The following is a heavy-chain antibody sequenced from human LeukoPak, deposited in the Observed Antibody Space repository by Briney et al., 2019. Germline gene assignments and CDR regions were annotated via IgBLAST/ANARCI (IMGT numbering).Heavy chain of an antibody. Sequence: GGSLRLSCAVSGFTFSSYWMSWVRQAPGKGLEWVANIKQDGSEKYYVDSVKGRFTISRDNAKNSLYLQMNSLRAEDTAVYYCARDQLLWFGTFDYWGQGTLVTVSS. J-gene: IGHJ4*02. CDR1: GFTFSSYW. CDR3: ARDQLLWFGTFDY. V-gene: IGHV3-7*01. CDR2: IKQDGSEK. D-gene: IGHD3-10*01.